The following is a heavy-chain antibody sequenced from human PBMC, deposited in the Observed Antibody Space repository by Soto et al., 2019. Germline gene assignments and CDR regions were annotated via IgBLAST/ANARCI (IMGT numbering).Heavy chain of an antibody. J-gene: IGHJ4*02. CDR2: INHSGST. Sequence: QVQLQQWGAGLLKPSETLSLTCAVYGGSFSGYYWSWIRQPPGKGLEWIGEINHSGSTNYNPSLKSRVTISVDTSKNQFSLKLSSVTAADTAVYYCARVLPGSGVDYWGQGTLVTVSS. CDR1: GGSFSGYY. V-gene: IGHV4-34*01. CDR3: ARVLPGSGVDY. D-gene: IGHD2-15*01.